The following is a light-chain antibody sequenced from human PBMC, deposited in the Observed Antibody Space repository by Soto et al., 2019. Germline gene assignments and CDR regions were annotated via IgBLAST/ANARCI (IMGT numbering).Light chain of an antibody. CDR2: DNT. Sequence: QSVLTQPPSVSGAAGQRVTISCTGSRSNLGANYAVHWYQQLPGTAPKLLIYDNTKRPSGVPDRFSGSKSGTSASLAITGLRAEDEAYYFCSSYTGSGTLIFGGGTKVTVL. CDR3: SSYTGSGTLI. V-gene: IGLV1-40*01. J-gene: IGLJ2*01. CDR1: RSNLGANYA.